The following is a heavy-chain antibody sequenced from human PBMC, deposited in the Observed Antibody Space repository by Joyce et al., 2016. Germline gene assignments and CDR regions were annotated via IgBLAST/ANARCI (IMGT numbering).Heavy chain of an antibody. CDR1: GLMYSLYA. CDR3: GKGSALIDD. D-gene: IGHD6-13*01. J-gene: IGHJ4*02. Sequence: EVQLLESGGGFVQPGGSLRLSCAASGLMYSLYAMSWVRQTPGKGLEWVSDISGSGGSANYADSVKGRFTISRDNDKNTIYLQMNSLRVEDTAVYYCGKGSALIDDWGQGTLVAVSS. V-gene: IGHV3-23*01. CDR2: ISGSGGSA.